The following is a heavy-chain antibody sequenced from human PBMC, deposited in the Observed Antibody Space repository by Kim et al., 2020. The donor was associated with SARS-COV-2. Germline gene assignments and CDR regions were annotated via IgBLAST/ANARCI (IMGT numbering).Heavy chain of an antibody. J-gene: IGHJ5*02. V-gene: IGHV1-3*01. CDR1: GYTFTSYA. CDR3: ARALGYCSSTSCPDANWFDP. CDR2: INAGNGNT. D-gene: IGHD2-2*01. Sequence: ASVKVSCKASGYTFTSYAMHWVRQAPGQRLEWMGWINAGNGNTKYSQKFQGRVTITRDTSASTAYMELSSLRSEDTAVYYGARALGYCSSTSCPDANWFDPWGQGTLVTVSS.